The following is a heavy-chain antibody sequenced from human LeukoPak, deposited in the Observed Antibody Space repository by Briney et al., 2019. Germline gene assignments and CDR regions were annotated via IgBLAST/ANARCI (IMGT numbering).Heavy chain of an antibody. CDR3: ARLGQDGMDV. Sequence: SETLSLTCTVSGGSVSSGNYYWTWIRQPAGKGLEWIGRIYTSGSTNYNPSLKSRVTISVDTSKNQFSLKLSSVTAADTAVYYCARLGQDGMDVWGQGTTVTVSS. V-gene: IGHV4-61*02. CDR1: GGSVSSGNYY. J-gene: IGHJ6*02. CDR2: IYTSGST.